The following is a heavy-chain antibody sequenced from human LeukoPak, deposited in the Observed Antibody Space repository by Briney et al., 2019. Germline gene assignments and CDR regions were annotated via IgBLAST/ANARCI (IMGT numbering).Heavy chain of an antibody. J-gene: IGHJ1*01. CDR1: GFTFSSYA. CDR3: AKDPLLGYCSGGSCYLQH. Sequence: GGSLRLSCAASGFTFSSYAMSWVRQAPGKGLEWVSAISGSGGSTYYADSVKGRFTISRDNSKNTLYLQMNSLRAEDTAVYYCAKDPLLGYCSGGSCYLQHWGQGTLVTVSS. CDR2: ISGSGGST. D-gene: IGHD2-15*01. V-gene: IGHV3-23*01.